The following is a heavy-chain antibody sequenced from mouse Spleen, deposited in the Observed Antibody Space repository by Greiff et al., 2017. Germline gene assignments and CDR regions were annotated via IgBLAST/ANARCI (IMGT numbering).Heavy chain of an antibody. CDR2: ISSGGSYT. CDR1: GFTFSSYA. D-gene: IGHD2-4*01. V-gene: IGHV5-9-1*01. J-gene: IGHJ2*01. CDR3: ARHKGAYDYPYFDY. Sequence: EVMLVESGGGLVKPGGSLKLSCAASGFTFSSYAMSWVRQTPEKRLEWVATISSGGSYTYYPDSVKGRFTISRDNAKNTLYLQMSSLRSEDTAMYYCARHKGAYDYPYFDYWGQGTTLTVSS.